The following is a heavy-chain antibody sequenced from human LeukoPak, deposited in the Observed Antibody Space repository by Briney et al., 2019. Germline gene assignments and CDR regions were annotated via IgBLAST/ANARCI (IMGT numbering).Heavy chain of an antibody. V-gene: IGHV4-28*03. D-gene: IGHD6-13*01. Sequence: SDTLSLTCAVSGYSISSSHWWGWIRQSPGKGLEWIGYIYYSGSTYYNPSLKSRVTMSVDTSKNQFSLKLSSVTAADTAVYYCARVISSSWSYYYYYMDVWGKGTTVTVSS. J-gene: IGHJ6*03. CDR3: ARVISSSWSYYYYYMDV. CDR2: IYYSGST. CDR1: GYSISSSHW.